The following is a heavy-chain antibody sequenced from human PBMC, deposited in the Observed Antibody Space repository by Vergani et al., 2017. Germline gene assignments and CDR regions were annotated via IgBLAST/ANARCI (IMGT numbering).Heavy chain of an antibody. J-gene: IGHJ4*01. CDR1: GFTFSSYS. CDR2: ISSSSSYI. D-gene: IGHD2/OR15-2a*01. CDR3: VKEKIDLGSYFFDS. V-gene: IGHV3-21*04. Sequence: EVQLVESGGGLVKPGGSLRLSSAASGFTFSSYSMNWVRQAPGKGLEWVSSISSSSSYIYYADSVKGRFSISRDNSKNTVFLQMHSLRAEDTAIYYCVKEKIDLGSYFFDSWGHGILVTVSS.